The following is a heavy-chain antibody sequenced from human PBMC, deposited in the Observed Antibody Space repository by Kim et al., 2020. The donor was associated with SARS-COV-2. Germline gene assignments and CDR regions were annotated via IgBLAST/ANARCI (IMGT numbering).Heavy chain of an antibody. D-gene: IGHD2-15*01. CDR2: ISAYNGNR. J-gene: IGHJ6*02. CDR3: ARQRGYTSSGESYFGMDV. Sequence: ASVKVSCKASNYSFSNYGISWVRQAPGQGLEWMAWISAYNGNRHYAQKFQDRVTLTIDTSTNTAHMELRSLRSDDTAVFYCARQRGYTSSGESYFGMDVWGQGTTVTVYS. CDR1: NYSFSNYG. V-gene: IGHV1-18*01.